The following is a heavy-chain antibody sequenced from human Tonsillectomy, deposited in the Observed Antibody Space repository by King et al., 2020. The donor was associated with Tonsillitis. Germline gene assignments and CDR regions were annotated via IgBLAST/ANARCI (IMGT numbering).Heavy chain of an antibody. CDR1: GFTFSSYW. CDR2: IKQDGSEK. D-gene: IGHD3-3*01. CDR3: AVDCGFFSYMYV. J-gene: IGHJ6*03. V-gene: IGHV3-7*03. Sequence: VQLVESGGGLVQPGGSLRISCAAAGFTFSSYWRSWGRQAPGKGLEWVANIKQDGSEKNYVDSVKGRLTISRDNDKNSLYLQMNSLRAEVTAVYYCAVDCGFFSYMYVCGNGTTVPVSS.